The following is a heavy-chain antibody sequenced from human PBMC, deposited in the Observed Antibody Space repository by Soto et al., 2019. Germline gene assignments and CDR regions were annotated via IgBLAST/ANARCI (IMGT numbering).Heavy chain of an antibody. CDR1: GFTFSSYW. CDR3: ARDLDTAMGSGAFDI. Sequence: PGGSLRLSCAASGFTFSSYWMSWVRQAPGKGLEWVANIKQDGSEKYYVDSVKGRFTISRDNAKNSLYLQMNSLRAEDTAVYYCARDLDTAMGSGAFDIWGQGTMVTVSS. D-gene: IGHD5-18*01. J-gene: IGHJ3*02. CDR2: IKQDGSEK. V-gene: IGHV3-7*01.